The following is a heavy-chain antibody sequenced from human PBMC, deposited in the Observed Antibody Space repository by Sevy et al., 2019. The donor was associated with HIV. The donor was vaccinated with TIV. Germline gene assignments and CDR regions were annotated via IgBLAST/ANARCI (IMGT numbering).Heavy chain of an antibody. CDR2: INTNNGAT. Sequence: ASVKVSCKASGYTFTDYYIHWVRQAPGQGLECMGWINTNNGATNYAQKFQGRVTMTRDTSITTAYMELSSLRSDDTAVYXXAXAXSVYDFLGLWGQGTLVTVSS. J-gene: IGHJ4*02. V-gene: IGHV1-2*02. CDR3: AXAXSVYDFLGL. CDR1: GYTFTDYY. D-gene: IGHD3-3*01.